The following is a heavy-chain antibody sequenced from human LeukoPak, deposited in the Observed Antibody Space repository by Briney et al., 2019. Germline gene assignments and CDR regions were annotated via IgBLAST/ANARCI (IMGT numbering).Heavy chain of an antibody. CDR2: ISGSGGST. J-gene: IGHJ4*02. V-gene: IGHV3-23*01. CDR1: GFTFSSYA. Sequence: GSLRLSCAASGFTFSSYAMSWVRQAPGKGLEWVSAISGSGGSTYYADSVKGRFTISRDNSKNTLYLQMNSLRAEDTAVYYCAKDPPLYNWNSDYYFDYWGQGTLVNVSS. D-gene: IGHD1-7*01. CDR3: AKDPPLYNWNSDYYFDY.